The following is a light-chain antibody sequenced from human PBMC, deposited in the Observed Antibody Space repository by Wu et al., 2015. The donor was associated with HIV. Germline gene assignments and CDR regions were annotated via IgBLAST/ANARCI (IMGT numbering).Light chain of an antibody. CDR2: AAS. V-gene: IGKV1-39*01. Sequence: DIQMTQSPSSLSASVGDRVTITCRASQSISSYLNWYQQKPGKAPKLLICAASSLQSGVPSRFSGSGSGTDFTLTISSLQPEDFATYYCQQSYSTPGTFGQRTKLEIK. CDR1: QSISSY. CDR3: QQSYSTPGT. J-gene: IGKJ2*02.